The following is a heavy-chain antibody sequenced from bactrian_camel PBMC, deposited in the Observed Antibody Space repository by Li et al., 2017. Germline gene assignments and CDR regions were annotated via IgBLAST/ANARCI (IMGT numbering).Heavy chain of an antibody. J-gene: IGHJ4*01. CDR2: IMILGATT. CDR1: GITEGTNC. CDR3: AYDPGRFWACAGGAEKWSL. D-gene: IGHD8*01. V-gene: IGHV3S40*01. Sequence: EVQLVESGGGSVRAGGSLSLSCEVSGITEGTNCIGWFRQAPGKEREGVAAIMILGATTYYADSVKGRFTISKDDAKNALYLQMNSLKPEDSGMYYCAYDPGRFWACAGGAEKWSLWGQGTQVTVS.